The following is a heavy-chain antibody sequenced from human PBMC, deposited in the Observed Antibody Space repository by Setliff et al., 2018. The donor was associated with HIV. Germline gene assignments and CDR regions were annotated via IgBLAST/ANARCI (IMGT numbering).Heavy chain of an antibody. CDR3: ARRGAYGYDYFDY. V-gene: IGHV4-38-2*01. CDR1: GYSISSGYY. D-gene: IGHD5-12*01. J-gene: IGHJ4*02. CDR2: IFHSAAT. Sequence: SETLSLTCAVSGYSISSGYYWGWIRQPPGKGLVWFGSIFHSAATNYNPSLKSRVTISIDTSKHQFSLKLTTVTAADTAVYYCARRGAYGYDYFDYWGPGILVTVSS.